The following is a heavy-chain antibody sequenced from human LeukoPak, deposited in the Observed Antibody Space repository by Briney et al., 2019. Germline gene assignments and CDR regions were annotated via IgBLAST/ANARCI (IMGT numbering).Heavy chain of an antibody. Sequence: SETLSLTCTVSGGSISSYYWSWIRQPPGKGLEWIGYIYYSGSTNYNPSLKSRVTISVDTSKNQFSLKLSSVTAADTAVYYCARGDDSGAFDIWGQGTMVTVSS. CDR1: GGSISSYY. CDR2: IYYSGST. J-gene: IGHJ3*02. V-gene: IGHV4-59*01. D-gene: IGHD3-22*01. CDR3: ARGDDSGAFDI.